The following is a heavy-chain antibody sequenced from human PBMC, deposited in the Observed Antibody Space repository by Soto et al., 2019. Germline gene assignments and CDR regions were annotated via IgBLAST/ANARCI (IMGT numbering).Heavy chain of an antibody. D-gene: IGHD3-22*01. V-gene: IGHV3-23*01. CDR2: ISGSGGST. Sequence: PGGSLRLSCAASGFTFSNYAVSWVRQAPGKGLERVSAISGSGGSTYYADSVKGRFTISRDNSKNTLYLQMNSLRAEDTAVYYCAKEENYYDSSGYYYYWGQGTLVTVSS. CDR3: AKEENYYDSSGYYYY. J-gene: IGHJ4*02. CDR1: GFTFSNYA.